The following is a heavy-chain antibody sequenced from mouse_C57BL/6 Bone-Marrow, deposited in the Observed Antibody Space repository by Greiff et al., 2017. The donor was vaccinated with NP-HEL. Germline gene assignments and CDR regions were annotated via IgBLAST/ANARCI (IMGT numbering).Heavy chain of an antibody. J-gene: IGHJ4*01. CDR1: GYTFTDYY. CDR3: ARSELRLLYYYAMDY. Sequence: VQLQQSGPELVKPGASVKISCKASGYTFTDYYMNWVKQSHGKSLEWIGDINPNNGGTSYNQKFKGKATLTVDKSSSTAYMELRSLTSEDSAVYYCARSELRLLYYYAMDYWGQGTSVTVSS. D-gene: IGHD3-2*02. V-gene: IGHV1-26*01. CDR2: INPNNGGT.